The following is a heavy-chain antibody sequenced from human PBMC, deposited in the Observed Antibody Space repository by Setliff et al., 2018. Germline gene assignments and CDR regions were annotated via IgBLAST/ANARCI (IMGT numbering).Heavy chain of an antibody. Sequence: RLSCSASGFIFNNFWMSWVRQAPGKGLEWVANINQRESAKLYVDSVKGRFTISRDNAENSLYLQMTSLRAEDTAVYYCARTDGTNLGYFDNWGQGTLVTVSS. V-gene: IGHV3-7*03. CDR3: ARTDGTNLGYFDN. D-gene: IGHD2-8*01. J-gene: IGHJ4*02. CDR1: GFIFNNFW. CDR2: INQRESAK.